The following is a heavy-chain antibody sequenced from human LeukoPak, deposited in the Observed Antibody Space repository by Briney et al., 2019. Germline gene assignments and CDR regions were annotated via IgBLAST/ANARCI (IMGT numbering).Heavy chain of an antibody. CDR3: ARVGPRTVWSGYGVYFDY. CDR1: GYTFTGYY. J-gene: IGHJ4*02. D-gene: IGHD3-3*01. CDR2: INPNSGGT. V-gene: IGHV1-2*02. Sequence: ASVKVSCKASGYTFTGYYMHWVRQAPGQGLEWMGLINPNSGGTNYAQKFQGRVTMTRDTSISTAYMELSRLRSDDTAVYYCARVGPRTVWSGYGVYFDYWGQGTLVTVSS.